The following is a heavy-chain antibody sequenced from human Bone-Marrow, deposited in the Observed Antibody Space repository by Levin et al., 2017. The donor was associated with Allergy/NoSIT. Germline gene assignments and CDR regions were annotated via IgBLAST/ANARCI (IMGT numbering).Heavy chain of an antibody. D-gene: IGHD6-13*01. J-gene: IGHJ4*02. CDR2: IYPGDSDT. Sequence: PGGSLRLSCKGSGYSFSSYWIAWVRQMPGKGLEWMGIIYPGDSDTLYSPSVQGQVTISADKSISTAYLQWSSLEASDTAMYYCARLESGSWSEGSYWGQGTLVTVSS. CDR1: GYSFSSYW. CDR3: ARLESGSWSEGSY. V-gene: IGHV5-51*01.